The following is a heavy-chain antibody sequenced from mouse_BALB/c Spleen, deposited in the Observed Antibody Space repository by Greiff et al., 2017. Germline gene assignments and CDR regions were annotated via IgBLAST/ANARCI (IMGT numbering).Heavy chain of an antibody. V-gene: IGHV1S135*01. Sequence: VQLKQSGPELMKPGASVKISCKASGYSFTSYYMHWVKQSHGKSLEWIGYIDPFNGGTSYNQKFKGKATLTVDKSSSTAYMHLSSLTSEDSAVYYCARGWLRPAMDYWGQGTSVTVSS. D-gene: IGHD2-2*01. CDR3: ARGWLRPAMDY. CDR1: GYSFTSYY. J-gene: IGHJ4*01. CDR2: IDPFNGGT.